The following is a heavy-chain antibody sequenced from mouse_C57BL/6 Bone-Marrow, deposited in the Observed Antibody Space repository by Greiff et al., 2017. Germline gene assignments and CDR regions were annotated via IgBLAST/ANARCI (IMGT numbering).Heavy chain of an antibody. D-gene: IGHD2-13*01. CDR3: ARREGDYCYYSMDF. J-gene: IGHJ4*01. V-gene: IGHV1-31*01. CDR2: LYPYNGDS. CDR1: GYSFTGYY. Sequence: VQLQQSGPELVKPGASVKISCKASGYSFTGYYMHWVKQSHGNILDWIGYLYPYNGDSSYNQTFKGKATLTVAKSSSPDYNELRSLTSEDSAVYYCARREGDYCYYSMDFGGQGTSVTVAS.